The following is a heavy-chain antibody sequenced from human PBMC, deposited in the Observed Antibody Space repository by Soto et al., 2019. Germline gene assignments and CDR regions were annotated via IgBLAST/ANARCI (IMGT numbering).Heavy chain of an antibody. D-gene: IGHD3-10*01. Sequence: QVQLVQSGAEEKKPGASVKVSCKASGYTFTSYAMHWVRQAPGQRLEWMGWINAGNGNTKYSQKFQGRVTITRDTSASTAYMELSSLRSEDTAVYYCAREQLLRWFGVDYWGQGTLVTVSS. CDR2: INAGNGNT. CDR3: AREQLLRWFGVDY. CDR1: GYTFTSYA. J-gene: IGHJ4*02. V-gene: IGHV1-3*05.